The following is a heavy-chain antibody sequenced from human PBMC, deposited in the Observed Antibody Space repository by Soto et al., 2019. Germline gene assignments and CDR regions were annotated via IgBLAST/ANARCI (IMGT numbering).Heavy chain of an antibody. Sequence: QLQLQESGPGLVKPSETLSLTCTVSGGSISSSSYYWGWIRQPPGKGLEWIGSIYYSGSTYYNPSLKSRVTISVDTSKNQFSLKLSSVTAADTAVYYCARRGVTMILDYWGQGTLVTVSS. CDR1: GGSISSSSYY. J-gene: IGHJ4*02. D-gene: IGHD3-22*01. V-gene: IGHV4-39*01. CDR3: ARRGVTMILDY. CDR2: IYYSGST.